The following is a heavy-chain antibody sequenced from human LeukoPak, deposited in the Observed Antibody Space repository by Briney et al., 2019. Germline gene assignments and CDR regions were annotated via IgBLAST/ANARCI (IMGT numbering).Heavy chain of an antibody. CDR1: GFRFSSYA. CDR3: AKGSYYDNSGHYYFDY. D-gene: IGHD3-22*01. V-gene: IGHV3-23*01. CDR2: ISGSGGRT. Sequence: GGSLRLSCVASGFRFSSYAMTWVRQAPGKGLEWVSAISGSGGRTYYADSVKGRFTVSRDNSKSTLFLQVNTLRAEDTAVFYCAKGSYYDNSGHYYFDYWGQGTLVTVSS. J-gene: IGHJ4*02.